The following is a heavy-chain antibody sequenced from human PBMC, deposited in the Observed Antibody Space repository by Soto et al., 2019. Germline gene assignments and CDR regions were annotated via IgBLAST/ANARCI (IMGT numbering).Heavy chain of an antibody. D-gene: IGHD6-19*01. V-gene: IGHV6-1*01. CDR1: GDSFSTNSAA. J-gene: IGHJ4*02. CDR3: AREGSSCWDY. Sequence: PSQTLSLTCAISGDSFSTNSAAWGWIRQSPSRGLEWLGRTYYRSKWYYDYAVSVKSRIIITPDTSRNQFSLQLNSVSHEDSAIYFCAREGSSCWDYWGQGTLVTVSS. CDR2: TYYRSKWYY.